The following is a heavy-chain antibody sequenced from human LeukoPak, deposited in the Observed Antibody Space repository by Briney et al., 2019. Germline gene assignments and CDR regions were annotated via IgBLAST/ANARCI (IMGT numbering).Heavy chain of an antibody. Sequence: PSETLSLTCTVSGGSISSSSYYWSWIRQPAGKGLEWIGRIYTSGSTNYNPSLKSRVTMSVDTSKNQFSLKLSSVTAADTAVYYCARDEAYYDFWSGSPPSNWFDPWGQGTLVTVSS. D-gene: IGHD3-3*01. CDR3: ARDEAYYDFWSGSPPSNWFDP. CDR1: GGSISSSSYY. V-gene: IGHV4-61*02. J-gene: IGHJ5*02. CDR2: IYTSGST.